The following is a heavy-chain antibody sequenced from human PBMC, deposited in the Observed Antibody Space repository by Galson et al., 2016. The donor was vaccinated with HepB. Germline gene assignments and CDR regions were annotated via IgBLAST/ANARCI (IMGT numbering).Heavy chain of an antibody. D-gene: IGHD4-23*01. CDR2: VSYDGSNE. V-gene: IGHV3-30*18. Sequence: SLRLSCAASGFTFNSYGMHWVRQAPGKGLEWVALVSYDGSNEKYADSVKGRFTISRDNFKNTLHLQMNSLRPEDTAVYYCTKNYGGNSGYFPHWGQGTLVTVSS. J-gene: IGHJ1*01. CDR1: GFTFNSYG. CDR3: TKNYGGNSGYFPH.